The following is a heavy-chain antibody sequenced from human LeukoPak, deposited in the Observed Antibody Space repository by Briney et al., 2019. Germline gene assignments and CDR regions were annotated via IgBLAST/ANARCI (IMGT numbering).Heavy chain of an antibody. CDR1: GFTFSSYS. V-gene: IGHV3-48*01. D-gene: IGHD2-15*01. CDR2: ISSSSSTI. J-gene: IGHJ5*02. CDR3: ASLTPIVVVVAATRTSFDP. Sequence: GGSLRLSCAASGFTFSSYSMNWVRQAPGKGLEWVSYISSSSSTICYADSVKGRFTISRDNAKNSLYLQMNSLRAEDTAVYYCASLTPIVVVVAATRTSFDPWGQGTLVTVSS.